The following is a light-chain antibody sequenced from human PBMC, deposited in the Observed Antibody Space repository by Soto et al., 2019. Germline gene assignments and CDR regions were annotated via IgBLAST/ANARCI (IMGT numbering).Light chain of an antibody. CDR1: QSISSW. V-gene: IGKV1-5*03. CDR3: EQYNSYPLT. Sequence: DIQMTQSPSTLSASVGDRVTITCRASQSISSWLAWYQQKPGKAPKLLIYKASSLESGVPSRFSRSGSGTAFTLTISSLQPDDFATYYCEQYNSYPLTCGGGTKVEIK. CDR2: KAS. J-gene: IGKJ4*01.